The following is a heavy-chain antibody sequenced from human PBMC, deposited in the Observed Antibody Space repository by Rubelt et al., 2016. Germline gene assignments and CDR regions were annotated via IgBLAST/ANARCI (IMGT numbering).Heavy chain of an antibody. J-gene: IGHJ4*02. Sequence: QVQLVQSGAEVKKPGASVKVSCKASGYTFTGYYMHWVRQAPGQGLEWKGWIKPNSGGTNYAQKFQGWVPMTRATSIRTAYMGLSSLRSDDTAIYYCATGYSSGWYVAYWGQGTLVTVSS. CDR1: GYTFTGYY. CDR2: IKPNSGGT. D-gene: IGHD6-19*01. CDR3: ATGYSSGWYVAY. V-gene: IGHV1-2*04.